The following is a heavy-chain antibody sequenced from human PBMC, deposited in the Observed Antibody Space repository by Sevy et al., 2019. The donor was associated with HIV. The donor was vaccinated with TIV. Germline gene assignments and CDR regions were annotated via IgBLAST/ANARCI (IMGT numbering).Heavy chain of an antibody. CDR2: FDPEDGET. CDR1: GYTLTALS. CDR3: ATTKDYYDSSGYPFDH. D-gene: IGHD3-22*01. J-gene: IGHJ4*02. V-gene: IGHV1-24*01. Sequence: GESLKISCKVSGYTLTALSMHWVREAPGKGLEWMGTFDPEDGETRFAQKFQGRVTMTEDTSTDTAYMELSSLRSEDTAVYFCATTKDYYDSSGYPFDHWGQGALVTVSS.